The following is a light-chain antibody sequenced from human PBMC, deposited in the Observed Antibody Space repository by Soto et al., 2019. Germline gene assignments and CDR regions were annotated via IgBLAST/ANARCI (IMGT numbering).Light chain of an antibody. Sequence: EIVLTQSPGTLSLSPGERATLSCRASQSVSSSYLAWYQQKPGQAPRLLIYGASSRATGIPDRFSGSGSGTDFTRTISSLEPEDCAVYYCQQYGSSPPYTFGQGTTLEIQ. CDR2: GAS. CDR3: QQYGSSPPYT. CDR1: QSVSSSY. V-gene: IGKV3-20*01. J-gene: IGKJ2*01.